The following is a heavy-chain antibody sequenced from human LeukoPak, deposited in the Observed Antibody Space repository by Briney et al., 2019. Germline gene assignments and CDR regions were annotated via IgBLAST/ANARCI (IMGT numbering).Heavy chain of an antibody. CDR2: ISYDGSNK. D-gene: IGHD3-22*01. Sequence: PGGSLRLSCAASGFTFSSYGMHWVRQAPGKGLEWVAVISYDGSNKYYADSVKGRFTISRDSSKNTLYLQMNSLRAEDTAVYYCAKGDDSSGYWAFDIWGQGTMVTVSS. CDR1: GFTFSSYG. CDR3: AKGDDSSGYWAFDI. V-gene: IGHV3-30*18. J-gene: IGHJ3*02.